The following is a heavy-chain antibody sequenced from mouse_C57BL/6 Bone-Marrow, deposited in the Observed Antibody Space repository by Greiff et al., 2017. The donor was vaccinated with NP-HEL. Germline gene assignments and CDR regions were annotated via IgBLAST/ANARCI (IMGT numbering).Heavy chain of an antibody. D-gene: IGHD1-1*01. CDR3: ARYTYYGRDWYFDV. Sequence: EVHLVESGGGLVQPGGSLKLSCAASGFTFSDYYMYWVRQTPEKRLEWVAYISNGGGSTYYPDTVKGRFTISRDNAKNTLYLQMSRLKSEDTAMYYCARYTYYGRDWYFDVWGTGTTVTVSS. V-gene: IGHV5-12*01. CDR2: ISNGGGST. J-gene: IGHJ1*03. CDR1: GFTFSDYY.